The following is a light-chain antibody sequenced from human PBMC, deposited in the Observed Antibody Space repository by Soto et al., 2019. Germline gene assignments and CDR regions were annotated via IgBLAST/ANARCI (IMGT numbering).Light chain of an antibody. Sequence: DIQMTQSPPSLSASVGDRVTISCRSRQGINNYLAWYQQKPGKAPKLLVYDASSLQSGVPPRFSGSGSGTDFTLTISSLQPEDVATYYCQRHNGAPPLTFGPGTKVGV. CDR2: DAS. V-gene: IGKV1-27*01. CDR3: QRHNGAPPLT. J-gene: IGKJ3*01. CDR1: QGINNY.